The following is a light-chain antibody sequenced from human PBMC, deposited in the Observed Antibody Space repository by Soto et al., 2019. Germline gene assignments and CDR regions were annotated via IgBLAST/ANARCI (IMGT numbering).Light chain of an antibody. V-gene: IGKV3-15*01. CDR3: QQYNNWPRT. Sequence: EIVMTQSPATLSVSPGERATLSCRASQSVSSNLAWYQQKPGQAPRLLIDGASTRATGIPARFSGSGSGTEFTLTSSRLQSEYVAVYYCQQYNNWPRTFGQGTKVEIK. CDR2: GAS. J-gene: IGKJ1*01. CDR1: QSVSSN.